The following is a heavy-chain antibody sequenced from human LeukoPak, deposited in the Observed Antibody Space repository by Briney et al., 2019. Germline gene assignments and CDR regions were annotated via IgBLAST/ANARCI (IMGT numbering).Heavy chain of an antibody. CDR3: ARGAGPAHYYYYMDV. CDR2: MFYTGTT. D-gene: IGHD1-14*01. CDR1: GGSIRDYY. Sequence: SETLSLTCTVSGGSIRDYYWSWIRQPPGKGLEWIAYMFYTGTTNYNPSLRSRVTISVDTSKNQFSLNLSSVTAADAAVYYCARGAGPAHYYYYMDVWGKGTTVTVSS. J-gene: IGHJ6*03. V-gene: IGHV4-59*01.